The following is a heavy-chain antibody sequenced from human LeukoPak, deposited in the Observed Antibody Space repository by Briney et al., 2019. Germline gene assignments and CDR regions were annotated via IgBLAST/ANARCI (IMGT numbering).Heavy chain of an antibody. CDR3: ALTRIQWRLFDY. Sequence: SETLSLTCTVSGGSISSSSHYWGWIRQPPGKGLEWIGSMYYRGSTYHNPSLKSRVTISVDTSKDQFSLKLSSVTAADTAVYYCALTRIQWRLFDYWGQGTLVTVSS. CDR2: MYYRGST. CDR1: GGSISSSSHY. V-gene: IGHV4-39*07. D-gene: IGHD6-19*01. J-gene: IGHJ4*02.